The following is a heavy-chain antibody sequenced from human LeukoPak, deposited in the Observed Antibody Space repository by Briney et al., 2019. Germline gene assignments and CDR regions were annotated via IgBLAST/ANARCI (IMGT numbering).Heavy chain of an antibody. J-gene: IGHJ4*02. Sequence: GGSLRLSCAASGFTFSSYAMSWVRQAPGKGLEWVSAISGSGGSTYYADSVTGRFTISRDNSKNTLYLQMNSLRAEDTAVYYCAKPKSRAYCGGDCYPFDYWGQGTLVTVSS. CDR2: ISGSGGST. D-gene: IGHD2-21*02. CDR1: GFTFSSYA. V-gene: IGHV3-23*01. CDR3: AKPKSRAYCGGDCYPFDY.